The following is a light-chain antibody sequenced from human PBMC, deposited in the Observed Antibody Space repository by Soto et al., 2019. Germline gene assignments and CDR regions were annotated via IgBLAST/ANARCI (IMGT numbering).Light chain of an antibody. CDR3: CAYTSTSALYV. Sequence: QSVLTQPASVSGSPGQSITISCTGTSHDIGGYKYVSWYQQHPGKAPKLMIYEVSNRPSGVSNRFSGSKSGNTASLTISGFQTEDEADYYCCAYTSTSALYVFGTGTKLTVL. V-gene: IGLV2-14*01. CDR2: EVS. J-gene: IGLJ1*01. CDR1: SHDIGGYKY.